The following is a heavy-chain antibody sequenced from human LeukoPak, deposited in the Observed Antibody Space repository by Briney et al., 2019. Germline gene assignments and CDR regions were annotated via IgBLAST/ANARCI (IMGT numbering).Heavy chain of an antibody. CDR2: IIPILGIA. CDR1: GGTFSSYA. Sequence: SVKVSCKASGGTFSSYAISWVRQAPGQGLEWTGRIIPILGIANYAQKFQGRVTITADKSASTAYMELSSLRSEDTAVYYCARDGHIVVVPAAIYWFDPWGQGTLVTVSS. CDR3: ARDGHIVVVPAAIYWFDP. V-gene: IGHV1-69*04. J-gene: IGHJ5*02. D-gene: IGHD2-2*01.